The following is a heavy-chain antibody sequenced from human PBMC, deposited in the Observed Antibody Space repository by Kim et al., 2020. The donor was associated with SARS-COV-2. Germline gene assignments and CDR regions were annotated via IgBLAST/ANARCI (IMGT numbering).Heavy chain of an antibody. Sequence: ASVKVSCKPSGYTFTSYAMHWVRQAPGQRLEWMGWINAGNGNTKYSQKFQGRVTITRDTSASTAYMELSSLRSEDTAVYYCARYLSYSSSWYYDYGMDVWGQGTTVTVSS. D-gene: IGHD6-13*01. CDR2: INAGNGNT. J-gene: IGHJ6*02. CDR3: ARYLSYSSSWYYDYGMDV. CDR1: GYTFTSYA. V-gene: IGHV1-3*01.